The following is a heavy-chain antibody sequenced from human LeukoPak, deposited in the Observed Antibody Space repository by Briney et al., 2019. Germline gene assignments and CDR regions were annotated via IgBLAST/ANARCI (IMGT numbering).Heavy chain of an antibody. CDR2: ISGSGGST. J-gene: IGHJ6*02. V-gene: IGHV3-23*01. CDR3: AKTGFYGSGYYYYGMDV. Sequence: PGGSLRLSCAASGFTFSSYAMSWVRQAPGKGLEWDSAISGSGGSTYYADSVKGRFTISRDNSKNTLYLQMNSLRAEDTAVYYCAKTGFYGSGYYYYGMDVWGQGTTVTVSS. D-gene: IGHD3-10*01. CDR1: GFTFSSYA.